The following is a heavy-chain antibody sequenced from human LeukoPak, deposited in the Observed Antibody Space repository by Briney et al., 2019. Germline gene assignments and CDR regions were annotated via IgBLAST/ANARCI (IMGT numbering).Heavy chain of an antibody. V-gene: IGHV1-69*05. J-gene: IGHJ5*02. Sequence: ASVKVSCKASGGTFSSYAISWVRQAPGQGLEWMGGIIPIFGTANYAQKFQGRVTITTDESTSTAYMELSSLRSEDTAVYCCARGPYYDILTGFDPWGQGTLVTVSS. D-gene: IGHD3-9*01. CDR2: IIPIFGTA. CDR3: ARGPYYDILTGFDP. CDR1: GGTFSSYA.